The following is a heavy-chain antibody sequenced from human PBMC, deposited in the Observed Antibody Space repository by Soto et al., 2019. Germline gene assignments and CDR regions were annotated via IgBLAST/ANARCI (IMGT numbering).Heavy chain of an antibody. CDR3: ARRGGRGYSGYEYFHPRYYYGMDV. CDR1: GYSFTSYW. D-gene: IGHD5-12*01. Sequence: GESLKISCKGSGYSFTSYWISGVRQMPGKGLEWMGRIDPSDSYTNYSPSFQGHVTISADKSISTAYLQWSSLKASDTAMYYCARRGGRGYSGYEYFHPRYYYGMDVWGQGTTVTVSS. V-gene: IGHV5-10-1*01. CDR2: IDPSDSYT. J-gene: IGHJ6*02.